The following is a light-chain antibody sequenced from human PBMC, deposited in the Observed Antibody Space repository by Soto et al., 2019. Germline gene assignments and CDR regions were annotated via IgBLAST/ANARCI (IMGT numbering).Light chain of an antibody. CDR1: SSDVGTYTY. V-gene: IGLV2-14*01. CDR3: SSYSRSNTPVV. CDR2: EVT. Sequence: QSALTQPASVSGSPGQSITISCTGTSSDVGTYTYVSWYKQHPGKAPKLVIYEVTNRPSGVSNRFAGSKSGNTASLTISGLQAEDEGDYYCSSYSRSNTPVVFGGGTKLTV. J-gene: IGLJ2*01.